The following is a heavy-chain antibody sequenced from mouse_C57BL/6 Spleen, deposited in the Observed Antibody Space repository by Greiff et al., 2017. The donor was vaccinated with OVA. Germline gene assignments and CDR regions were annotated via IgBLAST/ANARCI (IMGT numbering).Heavy chain of an antibody. CDR2: ISYTGST. CDR3: ARAANWNAMDY. D-gene: IGHD4-1*01. Sequence: VQLQQSGPGMVKPSQSLSLTCTVTGYSITSGYDWHWIRHFPGNKLEWMGHISYTGSTNYNQYLKNRISITQDTSKNHFFLKLNSVTTEDTATYYCARAANWNAMDYWGQGTSVTVSS. V-gene: IGHV3-1*01. J-gene: IGHJ4*01. CDR1: GYSITSGYD.